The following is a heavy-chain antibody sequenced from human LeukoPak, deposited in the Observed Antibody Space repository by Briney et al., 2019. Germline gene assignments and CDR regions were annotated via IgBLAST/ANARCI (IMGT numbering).Heavy chain of an antibody. CDR3: ARGNYYDSSVAFDI. CDR1: GFTFDDYG. V-gene: IGHV3-20*04. D-gene: IGHD3-22*01. Sequence: GGSLRLSCAAPGFTFDDYGMSWVRQAPGKGLEWVSGINWNGDSSGYADSVKGRFTISRDNAKNSLDLQMDSLRAEDTALYYCARGNYYDSSVAFDIWGQGRMVTVSS. CDR2: INWNGDSS. J-gene: IGHJ3*02.